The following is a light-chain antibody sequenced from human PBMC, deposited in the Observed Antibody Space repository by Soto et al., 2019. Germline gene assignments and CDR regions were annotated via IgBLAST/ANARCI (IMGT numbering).Light chain of an antibody. CDR2: DVS. Sequence: QSALTQPRSVSGFPGQSVTISCTGTSSDVGGYNYVSWYQQHPGKAPKLMIYDVSKRPSGVPDRFSGSKSGNTASLTISGLQAEDEADYYCCSYAGSYNVVFGGGTQLAVL. CDR3: CSYAGSYNVV. J-gene: IGLJ2*01. V-gene: IGLV2-11*01. CDR1: SSDVGGYNY.